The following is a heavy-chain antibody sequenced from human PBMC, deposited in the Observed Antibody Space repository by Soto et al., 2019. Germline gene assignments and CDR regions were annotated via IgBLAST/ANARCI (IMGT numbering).Heavy chain of an antibody. CDR2: INNDGSST. Sequence: LRLSCAASGFTFSSYWMHWVRQAPGKGLVWVSRINNDGSSTSYADSVKGRFTISRDNAKSTLYLQMNSLRAEDTAVYYCARGFDYWGQGTLVTVSS. V-gene: IGHV3-74*01. CDR1: GFTFSSYW. J-gene: IGHJ4*02. CDR3: ARGFDY.